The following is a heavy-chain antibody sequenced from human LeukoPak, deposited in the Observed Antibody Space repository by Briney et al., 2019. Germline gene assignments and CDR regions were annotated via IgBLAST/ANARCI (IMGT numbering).Heavy chain of an antibody. CDR1: GFNLSPYN. J-gene: IGHJ4*02. D-gene: IGHD3-10*01. Sequence: GGSLRLSCAASGFNLSPYNMNWVRQAPGKGLEWVSSISGSGGSTYYADSVKGRFTISRDNSKNTLYLQMNSLRAEDTAVYYCAKGLIVVRGVTRDYWGQGTLVTVSS. V-gene: IGHV3-23*01. CDR3: AKGLIVVRGVTRDY. CDR2: ISGSGGST.